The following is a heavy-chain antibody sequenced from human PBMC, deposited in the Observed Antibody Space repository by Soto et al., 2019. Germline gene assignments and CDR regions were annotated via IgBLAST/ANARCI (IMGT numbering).Heavy chain of an antibody. D-gene: IGHD3-16*01. V-gene: IGHV1-69*01. CDR2: IIPIFGTA. CDR3: ARPGGEMATLGLVQFDY. J-gene: IGHJ4*02. CDR1: GGTFSNYA. Sequence: QVQLVQSGAEVKKPGSSVKVSCKASGGTFSNYAINWVRQAPGQGLEWMGGIIPIFGTANYAQKFQVRVTLTADESTSTAYMELGSLISEDTAVYYCARPGGEMATLGLVQFDYWGQGTLVTVSS.